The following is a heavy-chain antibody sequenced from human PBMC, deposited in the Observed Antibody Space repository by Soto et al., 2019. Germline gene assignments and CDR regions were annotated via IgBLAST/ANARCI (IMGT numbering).Heavy chain of an antibody. CDR2: ISPHNGNT. J-gene: IGHJ4*02. Sequence: HVQLVQSGGELKKPGASVKVSCNTSGYTFNTYFITWVRQAPGQGLEWMGWISPHNGNTNYAEKFQGRVTMTADTITNTAYMELRTLRIDDTAVYYCARDTVNSFDYWGQGTPVTVSS. CDR1: GYTFNTYF. V-gene: IGHV1-18*01. CDR3: ARDTVNSFDY.